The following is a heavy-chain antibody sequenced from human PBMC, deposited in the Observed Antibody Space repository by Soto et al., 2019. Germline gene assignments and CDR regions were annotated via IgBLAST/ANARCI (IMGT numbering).Heavy chain of an antibody. Sequence: SETLSLTCAVYGGSFSGYYWSWIRRPPGKGLEWIGEINHSGSTNYNPSLKSRVTISVDTSKNQFSLKLSSVTAADTAVYYCARGAGSSSGSYDYWGQGTLVTVSS. D-gene: IGHD1-26*01. V-gene: IGHV4-34*01. CDR1: GGSFSGYY. CDR3: ARGAGSSSGSYDY. CDR2: INHSGST. J-gene: IGHJ4*02.